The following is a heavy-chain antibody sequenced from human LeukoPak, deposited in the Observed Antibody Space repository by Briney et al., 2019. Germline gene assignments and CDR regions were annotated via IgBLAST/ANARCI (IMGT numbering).Heavy chain of an antibody. D-gene: IGHD2-2*01. Sequence: PGGSLRLFCTASHFTFTTYWMSWVRQAPGKGLEGVANIKPDGSEKYYVDSVKGRFTISRDNAKNSLYLQMNNLRAEDMAMYYCARDGALCFDDWGQETLVADSS. CDR1: HFTFTTYW. CDR3: ARDGALCFDD. J-gene: IGHJ4*02. V-gene: IGHV3-7*01. CDR2: IKPDGSEK.